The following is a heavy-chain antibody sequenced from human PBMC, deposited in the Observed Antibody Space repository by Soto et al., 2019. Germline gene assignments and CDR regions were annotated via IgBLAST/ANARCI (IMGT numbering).Heavy chain of an antibody. V-gene: IGHV3-23*01. CDR2: ISNTGGRT. J-gene: IGHJ5*01. CDR3: AKSGYTQSNWFDS. Sequence: EVQLLESGGGLVQPGGSLRLSCAASGFTFSNDAMSWVRQAPGKGLEWVSYISNTGGRTNYADSVKGRFTISRDNSKNTLYLQMNSLTGEDTAIYYCAKSGYTQSNWFDSWGQGTRVTVSS. D-gene: IGHD5-18*01. CDR1: GFTFSNDA.